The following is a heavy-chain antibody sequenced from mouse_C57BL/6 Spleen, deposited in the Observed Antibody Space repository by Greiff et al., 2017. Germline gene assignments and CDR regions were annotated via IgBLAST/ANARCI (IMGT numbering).Heavy chain of an antibody. CDR3: AKPPTARVAKNEYFDV. CDR1: GFSLTSYG. CDR2: IWGDGST. V-gene: IGHV2-3*01. D-gene: IGHD1-1*01. Sequence: QVQLKESGPGLVAPSQSLSITCTVSGFSLTSYGVSWVRQPPGKGLEWLGVIWGDGSTNYYSAPISRLSIRKDNYKSQVFLKLNSLQTDDAASYYCAKPPTARVAKNEYFDVWGTGTTVTVSS. J-gene: IGHJ1*03.